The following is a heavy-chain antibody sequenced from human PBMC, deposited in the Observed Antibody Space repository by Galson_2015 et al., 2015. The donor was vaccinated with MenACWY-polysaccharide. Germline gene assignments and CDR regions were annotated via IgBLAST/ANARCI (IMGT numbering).Heavy chain of an antibody. Sequence: ATLSLACTVSGGSISRASHYWGWVRPPPGKGLEWIGSIYDSGTTYYNPYLKGRVTISIDMSKNRFCLNVTSVTAADTAVYFCARDSHYYRSGSFGWFDPWGQGILVPVSS. CDR2: IYDSGTT. V-gene: IGHV4-39*07. CDR1: GGSISRASHY. J-gene: IGHJ5*02. D-gene: IGHD3-10*01. CDR3: ARDSHYYRSGSFGWFDP.